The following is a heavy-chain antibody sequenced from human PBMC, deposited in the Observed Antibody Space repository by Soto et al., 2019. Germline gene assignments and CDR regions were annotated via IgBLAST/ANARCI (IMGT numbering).Heavy chain of an antibody. Sequence: HPGGSLRLSCAASGFTFSTYWMSWVRQAPGKGLEWLANIKQDESQKYYVDSVKGRFTISGDSAKNSLFLIMDSLRVEDTAVYYCAREGFDSSGGYRKDHWGQGTLVTVSS. CDR2: IKQDESQK. CDR3: AREGFDSSGGYRKDH. V-gene: IGHV3-7*01. D-gene: IGHD3-22*01. J-gene: IGHJ4*01. CDR1: GFTFSTYW.